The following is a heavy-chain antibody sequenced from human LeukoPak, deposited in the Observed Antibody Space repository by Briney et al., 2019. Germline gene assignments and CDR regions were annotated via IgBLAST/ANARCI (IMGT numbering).Heavy chain of an antibody. J-gene: IGHJ3*02. D-gene: IGHD5-18*01. V-gene: IGHV1-69*01. CDR1: GGAFSSYA. CDR3: ASVSGYSYGFLVGAFDI. CDR2: IIPIFGTA. Sequence: SVKVSCKASGGAFSSYAISWVRQAPGQGLEWMGGIIPIFGTANYAQKFQGRVTITADESTSTAYMELSSLRSEDTAVYYCASVSGYSYGFLVGAFDIWGQGTMVTVSS.